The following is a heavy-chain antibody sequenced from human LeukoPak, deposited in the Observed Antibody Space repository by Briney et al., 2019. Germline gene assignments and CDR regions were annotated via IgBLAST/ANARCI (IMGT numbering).Heavy chain of an antibody. V-gene: IGHV3-23*01. D-gene: IGHD2-8*02. Sequence: PGGSLRLSCAASGFTFSTFAMIWVRQPPGKGLEWVSSIFPSGGEIHYADSVRGRFTISRDNSKSTLSLQMNSLRVEDTAIYYCATYRQVLLPFESWGQGTLDTVSS. CDR2: IFPSGGEI. J-gene: IGHJ4*02. CDR1: GFTFSTFA. CDR3: ATYRQVLLPFES.